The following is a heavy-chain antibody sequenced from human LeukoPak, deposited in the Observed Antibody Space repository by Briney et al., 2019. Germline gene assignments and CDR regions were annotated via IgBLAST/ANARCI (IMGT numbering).Heavy chain of an antibody. V-gene: IGHV1-3*01. CDR1: GYTFTRYA. D-gene: IGHD3-9*01. Sequence: ASVKVSCKASGYTFTRYAMHWVRHAPGQRLEWRGWINAGNGNTKYSQNFQGRVTITRDTPASPAYMELSSLRSEDTAVYYCARAGLNYDILTGYYTGYYYGMDVWGKGTTVTVSS. CDR2: INAGNGNT. J-gene: IGHJ6*04. CDR3: ARAGLNYDILTGYYTGYYYGMDV.